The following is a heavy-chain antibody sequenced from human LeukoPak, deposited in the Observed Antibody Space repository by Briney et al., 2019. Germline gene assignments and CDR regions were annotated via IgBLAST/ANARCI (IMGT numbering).Heavy chain of an antibody. CDR1: EFVFSNHA. J-gene: IGHJ4*02. CDR2: ITSDSSNI. CDR3: ARVFWETVNTGYYSDF. V-gene: IGHV3-21*01. D-gene: IGHD3-22*01. Sequence: GGSLRLACVASEFVFSNHAMIWVRQAPGKGLEWISSITSDSSNIFYANSARGRFTISRDNANNALHLQMNSLRAEDTAVYYCARVFWETVNTGYYSDFWGPGTLVTVSS.